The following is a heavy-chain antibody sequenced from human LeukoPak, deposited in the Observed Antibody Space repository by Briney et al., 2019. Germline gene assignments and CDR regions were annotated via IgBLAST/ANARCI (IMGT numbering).Heavy chain of an antibody. CDR1: GFTFDDYA. Sequence: PGRSLRLSCAASGFTFDDYAMHWVRHAPGKGLEWVSGISWNSGSIGYADSVKGRFTISRDNAKNSLYLQMNSLRAEDTALYYCAKEGPYYDSSGYYLDYWGQGTLVTVSS. V-gene: IGHV3-9*01. CDR3: AKEGPYYDSSGYYLDY. CDR2: ISWNSGSI. J-gene: IGHJ4*02. D-gene: IGHD3-22*01.